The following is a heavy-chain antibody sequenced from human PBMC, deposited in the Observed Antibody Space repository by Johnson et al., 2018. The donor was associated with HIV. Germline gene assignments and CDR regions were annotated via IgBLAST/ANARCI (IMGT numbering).Heavy chain of an antibody. Sequence: VESGGGVVQPGRSLRLSCAASGFTFSSYGMHWVRQAPGKGLEWVAVIWYDGSNKYYADSVKGRFTISRDNSKNTLYLQMNSLRTEDTAVYYCARPDSGRYRDAFDIWGQGTRVTVSS. D-gene: IGHD1-26*01. CDR3: ARPDSGRYRDAFDI. CDR1: GFTFSSYG. J-gene: IGHJ3*02. V-gene: IGHV3-33*01. CDR2: IWYDGSNK.